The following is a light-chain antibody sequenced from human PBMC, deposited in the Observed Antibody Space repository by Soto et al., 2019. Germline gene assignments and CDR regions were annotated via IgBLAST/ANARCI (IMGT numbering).Light chain of an antibody. V-gene: IGLV3-21*02. Sequence: SYVLTQPPSVSVAPGQTAGIICGGNNIGSKSVHWYQQQPGQAPVLVVYDDSDRPSGIPERFSCSSSGDTATLTISRVEAGDEADYYCQVWDSRSDHVVFGGGTKLTVL. CDR1: NIGSKS. J-gene: IGLJ2*01. CDR2: DDS. CDR3: QVWDSRSDHVV.